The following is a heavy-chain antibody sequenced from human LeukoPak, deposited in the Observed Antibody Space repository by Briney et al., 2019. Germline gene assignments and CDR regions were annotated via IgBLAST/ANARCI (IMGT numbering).Heavy chain of an antibody. CDR3: ARDLVTVTKGFDI. J-gene: IGHJ3*02. CDR1: GGSISSGGYY. D-gene: IGHD4-17*01. Sequence: SGTLSLTCTVSGGSISSGGYYWSWIRQHPGKGLEWIGYIYYSGSTYYNPSLKSRVTISVDTSKNQFSLKLSSVTAADTAVYYCARDLVTVTKGFDIWGQGTMVSVSS. V-gene: IGHV4-31*03. CDR2: IYYSGST.